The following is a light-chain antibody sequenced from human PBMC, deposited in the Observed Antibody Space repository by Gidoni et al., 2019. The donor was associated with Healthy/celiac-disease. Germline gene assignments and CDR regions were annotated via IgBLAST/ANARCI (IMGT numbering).Light chain of an antibody. CDR1: QSVSSN. CDR3: QQYNNWPPWT. CDR2: GAS. V-gene: IGKV3-15*01. J-gene: IGKJ1*01. Sequence: EIVRTQSPATLSVSPGERATLSCRASQSVSSNLAWYQQKPGQAPRLLIYGASTSATCIPARFSGSGSGRAFTLTISSRLSADFAASYCQQYNNWPPWTFGQGTKVEIK.